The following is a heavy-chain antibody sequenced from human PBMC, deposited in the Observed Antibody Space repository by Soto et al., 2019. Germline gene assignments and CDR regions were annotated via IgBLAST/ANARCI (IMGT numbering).Heavy chain of an antibody. CDR3: TKEVRNHFSYSFDY. Sequence: GGSLRLSCAASGFSFEDHAFHWVRQAPGKGLEWVAGISWSGSTLEYADSVKGRFTISRDNAKNSLYLEMNSLRGDDTAFYYCTKEVRNHFSYSFDYWGQGTLVTVSS. CDR1: GFSFEDHA. V-gene: IGHV3-9*01. CDR2: ISWSGSTL. D-gene: IGHD3-3*02. J-gene: IGHJ4*02.